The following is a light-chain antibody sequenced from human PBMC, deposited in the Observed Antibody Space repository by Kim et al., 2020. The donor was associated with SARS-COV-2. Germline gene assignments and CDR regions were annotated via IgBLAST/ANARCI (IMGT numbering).Light chain of an antibody. V-gene: IGLV1-40*01. CDR1: TSNIGVGYD. CDR2: RNT. Sequence: VTIACTGSTSNIGVGYDVHWYQQLPGTAPKLLIYRNTNRPSGVPDRFSGSKSGTSASLGITGLQAEDEAVYYCQSYDSSLSGYVVFGGGTQLTVL. J-gene: IGLJ2*01. CDR3: QSYDSSLSGYVV.